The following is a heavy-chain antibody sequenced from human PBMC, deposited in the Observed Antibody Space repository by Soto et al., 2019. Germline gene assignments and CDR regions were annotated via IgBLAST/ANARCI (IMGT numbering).Heavy chain of an antibody. CDR1: GFTFSSYG. D-gene: IGHD4-4*01. CDR2: ISYDGSNK. V-gene: IGHV3-30*18. J-gene: IGHJ6*02. Sequence: GGSLRLSCAASGFTFSSYGMHWVRQAPGKGLEWVAVISYDGSNKYYADSVKGRFTISRDNSKNTLYLQMNSLRAEDTAVYYCAKDVAVTTWGGILYYGMDVWGQGTTVTVSS. CDR3: AKDVAVTTWGGILYYGMDV.